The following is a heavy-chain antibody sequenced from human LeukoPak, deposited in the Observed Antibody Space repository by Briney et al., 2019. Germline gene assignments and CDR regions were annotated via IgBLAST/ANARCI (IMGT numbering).Heavy chain of an antibody. CDR2: INHSGST. J-gene: IGHJ4*02. Sequence: SETLSLTCAVYGGSFSGYYWSWIRQPPGKGLEWIGGINHSGSTNYNPSLKSRVTISVDTSKNQFSLKLSSVTAADTAVYYCARVPRRGPGRAPFDYWGQGTLVTVSS. D-gene: IGHD1-14*01. CDR3: ARVPRRGPGRAPFDY. CDR1: GGSFSGYY. V-gene: IGHV4-34*01.